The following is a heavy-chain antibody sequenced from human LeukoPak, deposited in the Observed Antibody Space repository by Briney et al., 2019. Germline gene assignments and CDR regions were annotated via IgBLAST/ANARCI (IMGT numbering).Heavy chain of an antibody. CDR3: ARDLGGGPPGY. CDR2: IKEDGSEK. CDR1: GSTLGNYW. D-gene: IGHD4-23*01. V-gene: IGHV3-7*01. Sequence: PGGSLRLSCPASGSTLGNYWMSWVRQAPGKGLEWVANIKEDGSEKYYVDSVKGRFTISRDNAKNSLYLQMNSLRAEDSAVYYCARDLGGGPPGYWGQGTLVTVSS. J-gene: IGHJ4*02.